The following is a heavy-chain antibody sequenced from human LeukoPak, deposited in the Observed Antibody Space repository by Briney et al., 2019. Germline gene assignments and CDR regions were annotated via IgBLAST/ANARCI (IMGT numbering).Heavy chain of an antibody. CDR1: GYTFTGYY. CDR3: ARDLTMVRGVIITWAGSDDAFDI. D-gene: IGHD3-10*01. J-gene: IGHJ3*02. V-gene: IGHV1-2*06. Sequence: ASVKVSCKATGYTFTGYYMHWVRQAPGQGLEWMGRINPNSGGTNYAQKFQGRVTMTRDTSISTAYMELSRLRSDDTAVYYCARDLTMVRGVIITWAGSDDAFDIWGQGTMVTVSS. CDR2: INPNSGGT.